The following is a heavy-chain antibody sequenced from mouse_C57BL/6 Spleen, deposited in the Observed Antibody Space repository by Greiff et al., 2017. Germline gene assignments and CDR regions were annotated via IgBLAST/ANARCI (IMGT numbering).Heavy chain of an antibody. D-gene: IGHD2-2*01. V-gene: IGHV1-80*01. J-gene: IGHJ2*01. CDR3: ARSRTRVTYFDY. Sequence: QVQLQQSGAELVKPGASVKISCKASGYAFSSYWMNWVKQRPGKGLEWIGQIYPGDGDTNYNGKFKGKATLTADKSSSTAYMQLSSLTSEDSAVYFCARSRTRVTYFDYWGQGTTLTVSS. CDR2: IYPGDGDT. CDR1: GYAFSSYW.